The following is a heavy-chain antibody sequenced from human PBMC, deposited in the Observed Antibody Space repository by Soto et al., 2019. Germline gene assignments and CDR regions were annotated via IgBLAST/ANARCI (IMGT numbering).Heavy chain of an antibody. J-gene: IGHJ5*02. CDR1: GYTFISHA. D-gene: IGHD2-15*01. CDR2: ISGYNGDT. CDR3: ARSKRYCRGGSWYWNWFDP. Sequence: QVQLVQSGGELKKPGASVKVSCKASGYTFISHAITWVRQAPGQGLEWMGWISGYNGDTNSAQELQARVTMTTDTSTSTAYMEMRSRRSDDTAVYYCARSKRYCRGGSWYWNWFDPWGQGTLVNVSS. V-gene: IGHV1-18*01.